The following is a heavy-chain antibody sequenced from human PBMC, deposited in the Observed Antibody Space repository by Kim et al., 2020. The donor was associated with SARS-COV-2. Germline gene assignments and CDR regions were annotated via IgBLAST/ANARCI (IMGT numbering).Heavy chain of an antibody. J-gene: IGHJ4*02. CDR2: SDSGVMT. V-gene: IGHV3-23*01. Sequence: SDSGVMTHYADSGKGRFTISRDNSKSTLFLHMNSLRAEDTAIYYCEASDYWGQGSLVTVSS. CDR3: EASDY.